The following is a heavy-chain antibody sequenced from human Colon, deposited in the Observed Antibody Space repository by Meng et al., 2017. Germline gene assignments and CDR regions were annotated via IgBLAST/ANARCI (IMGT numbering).Heavy chain of an antibody. CDR1: GYPLTDCC. CDR3: ARTPFGAVPGTIGNWFDP. CDR2: IIPSSGVA. J-gene: IGHJ5*02. D-gene: IGHD1-1*01. Sequence: VQCRPLAKNPGGSVNLSCKASGYPLTDCCVHWVRQAPGQGLEWMGRIIPSSGVANSAQKFQGRVTLTWDTSTSTAYLELRSLRFDDTALYYCARTPFGAVPGTIGNWFDPWGQGTLVTVSS. V-gene: IGHV1-2*06.